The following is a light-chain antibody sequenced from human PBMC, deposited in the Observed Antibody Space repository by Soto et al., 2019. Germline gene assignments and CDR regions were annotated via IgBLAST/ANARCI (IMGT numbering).Light chain of an antibody. CDR1: QSVTSN. CDR3: QQYDYWWT. Sequence: EVVMTQSPGAVSVSPGERATLSCRASQSVTSNVAWYQQKPGQAPRLLIYRASARATGVPARFSGSGSGTEFTLTISSLQSEDFGIYYCQQYDYWWTFGQGTRLEIK. V-gene: IGKV3-15*01. CDR2: RAS. J-gene: IGKJ5*01.